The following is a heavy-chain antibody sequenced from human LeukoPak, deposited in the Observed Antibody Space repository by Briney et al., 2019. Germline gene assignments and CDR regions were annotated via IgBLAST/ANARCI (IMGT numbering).Heavy chain of an antibody. CDR2: ISSSSSYI. Sequence: GGSLRLSCAASGFTFSSYSMNWVRQAPGKGLEWVSSISSSSSYIYYADSVKGRFTISRDNAKNSLFLQMNSLRAEDTAVYYCARVPRTGNYYDSSGTLDYWGQGTLVTVSS. CDR3: ARVPRTGNYYDSSGTLDY. D-gene: IGHD3-22*01. J-gene: IGHJ4*02. V-gene: IGHV3-21*01. CDR1: GFTFSSYS.